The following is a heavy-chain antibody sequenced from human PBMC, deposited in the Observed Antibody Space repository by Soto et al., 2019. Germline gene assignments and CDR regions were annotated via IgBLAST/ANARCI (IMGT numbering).Heavy chain of an antibody. Sequence: SGPTLVNPTETLTLTCTVSGFSLSNARMGVSWIRQPPGKALEWLAHIFSNDEKSYSTSLKSRLTISKDTSKSQVVLTMTNMDPVDTATYYCARTLKGIEYSSLDYYYYYYMDVWGKGTTVTVSS. CDR1: GFSLSNARMG. J-gene: IGHJ6*03. D-gene: IGHD6-6*01. CDR2: IFSNDEK. CDR3: ARTLKGIEYSSLDYYYYYYMDV. V-gene: IGHV2-26*01.